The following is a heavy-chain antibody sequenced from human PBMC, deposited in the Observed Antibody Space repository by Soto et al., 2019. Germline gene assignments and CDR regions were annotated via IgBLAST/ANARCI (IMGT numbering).Heavy chain of an antibody. CDR3: AKASPERNAPPLFYFWSGYIDKYYSSVWDV. V-gene: IGHV1-18*01. CDR2: ISAYNGNT. CDR1: GYTFTSYG. J-gene: IGHJ6*04. D-gene: IGHD3-3*01. Sequence: ASVKVSCKASGYTFTSYGISWVRQAPGQGLEWMGWISAYNGNTNYAQKLQGRVTMTTDTSTSTAYMELRSLRSDDTAVYYCAKASPERNAPPLFYFWSGYIDKYYSSVWDVGAKRTSVSFPS.